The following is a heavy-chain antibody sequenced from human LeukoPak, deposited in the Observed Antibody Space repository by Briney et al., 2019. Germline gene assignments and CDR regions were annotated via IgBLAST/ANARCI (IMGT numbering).Heavy chain of an antibody. V-gene: IGHV3-23*01. CDR1: GFIFSSHG. CDR3: ARGGWFGELVRRFGYYYYYMDV. CDR2: ISPSGDIT. Sequence: PGGSLRLSCAASGFIFSSHGMNWVRQAPGKGLEWVSGISPSGDITYYADSVKGRFTISRDNAKNTLYLQMNSLRAEDTAVYYCARGGWFGELVRRFGYYYYYMDVWGKGTTVTVSS. D-gene: IGHD3-10*01. J-gene: IGHJ6*03.